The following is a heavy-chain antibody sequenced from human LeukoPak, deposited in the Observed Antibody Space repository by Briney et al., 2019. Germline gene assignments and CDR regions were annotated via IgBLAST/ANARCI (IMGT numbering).Heavy chain of an antibody. CDR3: ARERIAAAGFDP. J-gene: IGHJ5*02. CDR1: GGSISSYY. V-gene: IGHV4-59*01. CDR2: IYYSGST. D-gene: IGHD6-13*01. Sequence: KASETLSLTCTVSGGSISSYYWSWIRQPPGKGLEWIGYIYYSGSTNYNPSLKSRVTISVDTSNNQFSLKLSSVTAADTAVYYCARERIAAAGFDPWGQGTLVTVSS.